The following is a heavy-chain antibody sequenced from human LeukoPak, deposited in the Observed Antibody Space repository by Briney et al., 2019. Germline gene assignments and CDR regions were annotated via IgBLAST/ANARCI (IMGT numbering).Heavy chain of an antibody. V-gene: IGHV3-30*19. Sequence: QAGGSLRLSCAASGFTFRSYGMHWVRQAPGKGLEWVAVISYDGSNKYYADSVKGRFTISRDNSKNTLYLQMNSLRAEDTAVYYCARSPSQLWLRHAFDIWGQGTMVTVSS. CDR1: GFTFRSYG. D-gene: IGHD5-18*01. CDR3: ARSPSQLWLRHAFDI. J-gene: IGHJ3*02. CDR2: ISYDGSNK.